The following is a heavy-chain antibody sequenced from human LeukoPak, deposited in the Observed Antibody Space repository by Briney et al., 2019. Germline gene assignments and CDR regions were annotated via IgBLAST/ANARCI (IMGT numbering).Heavy chain of an antibody. CDR3: ARAHIGYAFDV. CDR2: INHSGST. Sequence: SETLSLTCAVYGGSFSGYYWSWIRQPPGKGLEWIGEINHSGSTNYNPSLKSRVTISVDTSKNQFSLKLSSVTAADTAVYYCARAHIGYAFDVWGQGTMVTVSS. V-gene: IGHV4-34*01. CDR1: GGSFSGYY. J-gene: IGHJ3*01.